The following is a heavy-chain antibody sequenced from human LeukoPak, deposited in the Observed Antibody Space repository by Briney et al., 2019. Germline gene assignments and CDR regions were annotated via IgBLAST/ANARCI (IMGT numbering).Heavy chain of an antibody. D-gene: IGHD2-2*01. J-gene: IGHJ3*02. Sequence: GASVKVSCKASGYTFTSYGISWVRQAPGQGLEWMGWISAYNGNTNYAQKLQGRVTMTTDTSTSTAYMELRSLRSDDTAVYYCARDEIVVVPAAGDAFDIWGQGTMVTVSS. CDR1: GYTFTSYG. CDR2: ISAYNGNT. CDR3: ARDEIVVVPAAGDAFDI. V-gene: IGHV1-18*04.